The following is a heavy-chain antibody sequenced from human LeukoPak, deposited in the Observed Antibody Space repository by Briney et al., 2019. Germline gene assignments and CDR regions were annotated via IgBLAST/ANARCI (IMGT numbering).Heavy chain of an antibody. V-gene: IGHV4-59*08. CDR1: AGSMSGYY. D-gene: IGHD5-12*01. CDR3: STGGWSMDL. J-gene: IGHJ6*03. Sequence: SETLSLTCTVSAGSMSGYYWSWTRQPPGKELEWIGYIHYSGATSYNPSLRSRLTISIDTSKNHFSLRLSSVTAADTAEYFCSTGGWSMDLWGKGTTVTVSS. CDR2: IHYSGAT.